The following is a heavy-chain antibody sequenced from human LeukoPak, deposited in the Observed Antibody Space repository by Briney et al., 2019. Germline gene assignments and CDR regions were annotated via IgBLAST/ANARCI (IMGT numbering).Heavy chain of an antibody. J-gene: IGHJ4*02. CDR2: INPSGGAP. Sequence: ASVKVSCKASGYTFTSYYIHWVRQAPGQGLEWMGMINPSGGAPSYAQKFQDRVTMTRDTSTSTVYMEMSSLRSEDTAVYYCARKVYASNDYYYEYYLDYWGQGTLVTVSS. CDR1: GYTFTSYY. D-gene: IGHD3-22*01. CDR3: ARKVYASNDYYYEYYLDY. V-gene: IGHV1-46*01.